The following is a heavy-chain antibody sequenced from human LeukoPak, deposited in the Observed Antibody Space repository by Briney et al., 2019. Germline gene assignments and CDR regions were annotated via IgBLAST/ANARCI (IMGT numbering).Heavy chain of an antibody. CDR1: GGSFSGYY. CDR2: INHGGST. CDR3: ARDLHYYDSSGSRGGLFDY. V-gene: IGHV4-34*01. D-gene: IGHD3-22*01. J-gene: IGHJ4*02. Sequence: SETLSLTCAVYGGSFSGYYWSWIRQPPGKGLEWIGEINHGGSTNYNPSLKSRVTISVDTSKNQFSLKLSSVTAADTAVYSCARDLHYYDSSGSRGGLFDYWGQGTLVTVSS.